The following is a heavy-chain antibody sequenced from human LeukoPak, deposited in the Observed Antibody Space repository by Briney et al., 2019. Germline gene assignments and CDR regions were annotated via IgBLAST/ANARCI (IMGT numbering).Heavy chain of an antibody. CDR2: ISSSGSAI. J-gene: IGHJ6*04. V-gene: IGHV3-48*03. D-gene: IGHD3-10*02. Sequence: GGSLRLSCAASGFTFSNYAMNWVRQAPGKGLEWVSYISSSGSAIYYADSVKGRFTISRDNAKNSLYLQMNSLRAEDTAVYYCAELGITMIGGVWGKGTTVTISS. CDR3: AELGITMIGGV. CDR1: GFTFSNYA.